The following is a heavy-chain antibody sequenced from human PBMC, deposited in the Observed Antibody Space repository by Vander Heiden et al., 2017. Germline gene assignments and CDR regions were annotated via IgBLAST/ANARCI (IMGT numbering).Heavy chain of an antibody. CDR2: IGYDGSDK. Sequence: VHLVESGGGVVQLGRSLRLSCAASGFTFSSFDMHWVRQAPGKGLEWVAVIGYDGSDKYYAESATGRFTISRDNSKNTVYLQMNSLRAGDTAMYYCARDLIAVALRGMDVWGQGTPVTVSS. CDR3: ARDLIAVALRGMDV. D-gene: IGHD6-19*01. CDR1: GFTFSSFD. J-gene: IGHJ6*02. V-gene: IGHV3-33*01.